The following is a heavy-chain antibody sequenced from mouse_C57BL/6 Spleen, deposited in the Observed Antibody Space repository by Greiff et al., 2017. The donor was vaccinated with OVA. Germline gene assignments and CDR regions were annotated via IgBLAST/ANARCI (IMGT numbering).Heavy chain of an antibody. D-gene: IGHD4-1*01. Sequence: EVHLVESGGGLVKPGGSLKLSCAASGFTFSDYGMHWVRQAPAKGLEWVAYISSGSSTIYYADTVKGRFTISRDNATNTLFLQMTSLRSEDTAMYYCARRTGTRAMDYWGQGTSVTVSS. CDR3: ARRTGTRAMDY. V-gene: IGHV5-17*01. CDR1: GFTFSDYG. CDR2: ISSGSSTI. J-gene: IGHJ4*01.